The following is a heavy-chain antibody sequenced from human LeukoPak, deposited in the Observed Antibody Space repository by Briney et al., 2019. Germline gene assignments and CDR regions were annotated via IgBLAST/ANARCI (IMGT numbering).Heavy chain of an antibody. CDR3: ARGLSYSTRNWFDP. Sequence: SETLSLTCAVYGGSFSGYYWSWIRQPPGKGLEWIGEINHSGSTNYNPSLRSRVTISVDTSKNQFSLKLSSVTAADTAVYYCARGLSYSTRNWFDPWGQGTLVTVSS. J-gene: IGHJ5*02. V-gene: IGHV4-34*01. D-gene: IGHD6-13*01. CDR2: INHSGST. CDR1: GGSFSGYY.